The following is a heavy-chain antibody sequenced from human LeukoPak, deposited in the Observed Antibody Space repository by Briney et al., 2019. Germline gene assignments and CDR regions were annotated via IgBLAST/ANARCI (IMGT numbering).Heavy chain of an antibody. Sequence: ASVKVSCKASGYSFTSHYMHWVRQAPGQGLEWMGLINPSGSATRYAQSFQGRVTMTRDLSTSTDYMELSSLRSDDTAVYYCARAGGYCGRISCPYYFDYWGQGSLVAVSS. D-gene: IGHD2-15*01. V-gene: IGHV1-46*01. CDR2: INPSGSAT. CDR1: GYSFTSHY. J-gene: IGHJ4*02. CDR3: ARAGGYCGRISCPYYFDY.